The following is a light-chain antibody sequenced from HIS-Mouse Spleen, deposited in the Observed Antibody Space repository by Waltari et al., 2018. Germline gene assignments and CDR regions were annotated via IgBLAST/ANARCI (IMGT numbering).Light chain of an antibody. V-gene: IGKV1-9*01. Sequence: DIQLTQSPSFLSASVGDRVTITCRASQGISSYLACYHHKPGKAPKLLIYAASTLQSGVPSRFSCSGSGTEFTLTISSLQPEDFATYYGQQLNSYPLTFGGGTKVEIK. CDR3: QQLNSYPLT. J-gene: IGKJ4*01. CDR1: QGISSY. CDR2: AAS.